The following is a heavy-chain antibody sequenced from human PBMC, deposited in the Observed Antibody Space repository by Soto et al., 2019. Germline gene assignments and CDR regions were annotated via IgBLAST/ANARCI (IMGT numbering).Heavy chain of an antibody. D-gene: IGHD3-10*01. Sequence: SETLSLTCTVSGGSISSYYWSWIRQPPGKGLEWIGYIYYSGSTNYNPPLKSRVTISVDTSKNQFSLKLSSVTAADTAVYYCYGTMTRAKIDYWGQGTLVTVSS. V-gene: IGHV4-59*01. CDR3: YGTMTRAKIDY. CDR2: IYYSGST. J-gene: IGHJ4*02. CDR1: GGSISSYY.